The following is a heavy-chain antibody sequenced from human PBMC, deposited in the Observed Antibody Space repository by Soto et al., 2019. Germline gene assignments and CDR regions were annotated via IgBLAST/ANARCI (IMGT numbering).Heavy chain of an antibody. Sequence: AAVKVSCKASGGTFSSYAISWVRQAPGQGLEWMGGIIPIFGTANYAQKFQGRVTITADESTSKAYMELSSMRSEDTAVYYCAREDIVVVVDANYYYYGMDVWGQGNMVTVSS. CDR1: GGTFSSYA. CDR3: AREDIVVVVDANYYYYGMDV. V-gene: IGHV1-69*13. D-gene: IGHD2-15*01. CDR2: IIPIFGTA. J-gene: IGHJ6*02.